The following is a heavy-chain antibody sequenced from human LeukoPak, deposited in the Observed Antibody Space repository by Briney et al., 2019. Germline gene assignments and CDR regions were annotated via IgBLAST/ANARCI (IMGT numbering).Heavy chain of an antibody. CDR3: ARDEGVNGAFDI. Sequence: SETLSLTCTVSGGSISSGGYYWSWIRQHPGKGLEWIGYIYYSGSTYYNPSLKSRVSISVDTSKNQFSLKLSSVTAADTAVYYCARDEGVNGAFDIWGQGTMVTVSS. CDR2: IYYSGST. CDR1: GGSISSGGYY. V-gene: IGHV4-31*03. D-gene: IGHD4-23*01. J-gene: IGHJ3*02.